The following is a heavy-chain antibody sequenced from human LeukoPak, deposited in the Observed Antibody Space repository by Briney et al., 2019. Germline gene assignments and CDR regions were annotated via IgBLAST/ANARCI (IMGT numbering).Heavy chain of an antibody. V-gene: IGHV3-21*01. J-gene: IGHJ4*02. CDR1: GFTFSSYS. Sequence: GGSLRLSCAASGFTFSSYSMNWVRQAPGKGLEWVSCISTSSSYIYYADSVKGRFTISRDNAKNSLYLQMNSLRAEGTAVYYCARVGEKAFHLWPEIDYWGQGTLVTVSS. CDR2: ISTSSSYI. D-gene: IGHD5-24*01. CDR3: ARVGEKAFHLWPEIDY.